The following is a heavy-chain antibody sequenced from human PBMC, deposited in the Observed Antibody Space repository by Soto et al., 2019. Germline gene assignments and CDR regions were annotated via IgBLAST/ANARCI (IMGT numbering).Heavy chain of an antibody. CDR3: ARGHYDFWSGYFATIDY. V-gene: IGHV4-59*08. CDR2: IHYSGST. J-gene: IGHJ4*02. Sequence: SCKASGYTFTIYDSNWIRQPPGKGLEWIGYIHYSGSTKYNPSLKSRVTISADTSKNQFSLKLSSVTAADTAVYYCARGHYDFWSGYFATIDYWGQGTLVTVSS. CDR1: GYTFTIYD. D-gene: IGHD3-3*01.